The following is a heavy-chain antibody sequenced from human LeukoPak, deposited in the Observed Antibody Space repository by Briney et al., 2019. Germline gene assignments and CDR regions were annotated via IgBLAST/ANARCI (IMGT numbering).Heavy chain of an antibody. CDR1: GGSISSGGYY. CDR2: IYYTGST. CDR3: ARGIAVADLLFDY. V-gene: IGHV4-61*08. Sequence: SETLSLTCTVSGGSISSGGYYCSWIRQPPGKGLEWIGYIYYTGSTSYNPSLKSRVTILVDTSKNQFSLKLSSVTAADTAVYYCARGIAVADLLFDYWGQGTLVTVSS. J-gene: IGHJ4*02. D-gene: IGHD6-19*01.